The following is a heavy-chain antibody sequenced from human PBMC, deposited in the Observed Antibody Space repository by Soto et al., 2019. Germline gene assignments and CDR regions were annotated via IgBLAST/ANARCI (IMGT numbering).Heavy chain of an antibody. D-gene: IGHD1-26*01. J-gene: IGHJ4*02. CDR1: GFTFSSYA. Sequence: EVQLLESGGGLVQPGGSLRLSCAASGFTFSSYAMSWVRQAPGKGLEWVSSISGSGGSTYYADSVKGRFTISRDNSKNTLYLQMNSLRAEYTAVYYCAKGRGVGATCSVFDYWCQGTLVTVSS. V-gene: IGHV3-23*01. CDR2: ISGSGGST. CDR3: AKGRGVGATCSVFDY.